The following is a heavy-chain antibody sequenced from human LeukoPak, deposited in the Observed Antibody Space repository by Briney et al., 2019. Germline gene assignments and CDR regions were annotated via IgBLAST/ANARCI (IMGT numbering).Heavy chain of an antibody. J-gene: IGHJ6*03. CDR2: IYYSGST. Sequence: SETLSLTCTVFDDSINGYYWSWIRQPPGKGLEWVGYIYYSGSTNYNPSLKSRVTISVDTSKNQFSLKLSSVTAADTAVYYCARVGGCSSTSCLVYYYYYMDVWGKGTTVTVSS. CDR3: ARVGGCSSTSCLVYYYYYMDV. CDR1: DDSINGYY. D-gene: IGHD2-2*01. V-gene: IGHV4-59*01.